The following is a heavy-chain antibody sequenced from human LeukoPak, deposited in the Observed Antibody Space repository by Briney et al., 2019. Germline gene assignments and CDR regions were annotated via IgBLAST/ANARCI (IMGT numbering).Heavy chain of an antibody. CDR2: IYTSWST. Sequence: PSETLSLTCTVSGVSSSSYYWIWLGQPAGKGREGIRRIYTSWSTNYNPPLKSLITMSEDTSKNHFFLKLSSVTAADTAVYYCATVVRYFDWNPDAFDIWGQGTTVTVSS. D-gene: IGHD3-9*01. CDR1: GVSSSSYY. CDR3: ATVVRYFDWNPDAFDI. V-gene: IGHV4-4*07. J-gene: IGHJ3*02.